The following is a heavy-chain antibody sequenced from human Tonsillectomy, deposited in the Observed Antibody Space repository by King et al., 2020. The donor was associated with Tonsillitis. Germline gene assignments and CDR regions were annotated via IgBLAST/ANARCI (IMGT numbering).Heavy chain of an antibody. J-gene: IGHJ6*03. D-gene: IGHD6-13*01. CDR1: GFTVSSNY. CDR3: ARDWNPARQLGDYYMDV. Sequence: EVQLVETGGGLIQPGGSLRLSCAASGFTVSSNYMSWVRQAPGKGLEWVSVIYSGGSTYYADSVKGRFTISRDNSKNTLYLQMNSLRAEDTAVYYCARDWNPARQLGDYYMDVWGKGTTVTVSS. V-gene: IGHV3-53*02. CDR2: IYSGGST.